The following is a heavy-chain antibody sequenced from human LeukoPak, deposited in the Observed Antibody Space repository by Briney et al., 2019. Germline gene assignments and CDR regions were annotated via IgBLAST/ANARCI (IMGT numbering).Heavy chain of an antibody. CDR2: ISGSGGST. CDR3: ARDPGWLQFRHYFDY. Sequence: PGGSLRLSCAASGFTFSSYAMSWVRQAPGKGLEWVSAISGSGGSTYYADSVKGRFTISRDNSKNTLYLQMNSLRAEDTAVYYCARDPGWLQFRHYFDYWGQGTLVTVSS. CDR1: GFTFSSYA. J-gene: IGHJ4*02. V-gene: IGHV3-23*01. D-gene: IGHD5-24*01.